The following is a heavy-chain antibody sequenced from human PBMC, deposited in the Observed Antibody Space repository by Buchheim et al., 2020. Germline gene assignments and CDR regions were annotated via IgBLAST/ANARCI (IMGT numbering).Heavy chain of an antibody. CDR1: GGSISSGGYY. J-gene: IGHJ6*02. D-gene: IGHD3-22*01. V-gene: IGHV4-31*03. CDR3: ARCFYYDSSGSQPEGGMDV. CDR2: IYYSRST. Sequence: QVQLQESGPGLVKPSQTLSLTCTVSGGSISSGGYYWSWIRQHPGKGLEWIGYIYYSRSTYYNPSPKSRVTISVDTPKNQFSLKLSSVTAADTAVYYCARCFYYDSSGSQPEGGMDVWGQGTT.